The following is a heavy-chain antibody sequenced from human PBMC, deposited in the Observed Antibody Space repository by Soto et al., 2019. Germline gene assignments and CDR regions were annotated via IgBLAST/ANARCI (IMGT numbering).Heavy chain of an antibody. J-gene: IGHJ4*02. V-gene: IGHV3-23*01. CDR3: AEGGFYDGFDY. D-gene: IGHD5-12*01. Sequence: EVQLLESGGGLVQPGGSLRLSCAASGFTFNNFPMSWVRQAPGKGLEWVSSITKNSDRTFYAASVKGRFTISRDNSRNAVFLQVNSLREEDTALYYCAEGGFYDGFDYWGQGTLVTVSS. CDR1: GFTFNNFP. CDR2: ITKNSDRT.